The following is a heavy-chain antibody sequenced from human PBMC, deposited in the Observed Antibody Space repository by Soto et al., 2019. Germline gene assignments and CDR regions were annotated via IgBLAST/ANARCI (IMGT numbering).Heavy chain of an antibody. Sequence: ASGKVSCKYPGVTFSSYAISLVRHAPGQGLECMGWISAYNGNTNYAQKLQGRVTMTTDTSTSTAYMELRSLRSDDTAVYYCARVPAYYYDSSGYYYYSLDYWGQGTLVTVSS. V-gene: IGHV1-18*01. CDR3: ARVPAYYYDSSGYYYYSLDY. J-gene: IGHJ4*02. CDR1: GVTFSSYA. D-gene: IGHD3-22*01. CDR2: ISAYNGNT.